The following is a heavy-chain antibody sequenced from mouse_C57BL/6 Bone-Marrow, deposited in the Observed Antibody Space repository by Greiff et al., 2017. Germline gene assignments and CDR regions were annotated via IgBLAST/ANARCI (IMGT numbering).Heavy chain of an antibody. D-gene: IGHD5-5*01. CDR3: TINYLYAMDY. Sequence: QVQLQQSGAELVRPGASVTLSCKASGYTFTDYEMHWVKQTPVHGLEWIGAIDPETGGTAYNQKFKGKAILTADKSSSTAYMELRSLTSEDSAVYYCTINYLYAMDYWGQGTSVTVSS. CDR2: IDPETGGT. V-gene: IGHV1-15*01. CDR1: GYTFTDYE. J-gene: IGHJ4*01.